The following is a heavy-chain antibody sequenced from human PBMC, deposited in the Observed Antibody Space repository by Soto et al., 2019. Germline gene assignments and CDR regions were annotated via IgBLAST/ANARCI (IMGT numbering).Heavy chain of an antibody. Sequence: PSETLSLTCTVSGGSISIGGYYWSWIRQHPGKGLEWIGYIYYSGSTYYNPSLKSRVTISVDTSKNQFSLKLSSVTAADTAVYYCARNLRKGYCSSTSCRYNWFDPWGQGTLVTVSS. CDR1: GGSISIGGYY. V-gene: IGHV4-31*03. J-gene: IGHJ5*02. CDR2: IYYSGST. D-gene: IGHD2-2*01. CDR3: ARNLRKGYCSSTSCRYNWFDP.